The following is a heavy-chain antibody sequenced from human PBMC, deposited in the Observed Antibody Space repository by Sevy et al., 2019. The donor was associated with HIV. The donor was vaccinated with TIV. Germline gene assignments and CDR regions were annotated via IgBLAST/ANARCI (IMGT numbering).Heavy chain of an antibody. D-gene: IGHD5-18*01. V-gene: IGHV3-43*01. J-gene: IGHJ4*02. Sequence: GGSLRLTCAASGFTFDDYTMHWVRLAPGKGLEWVSLITWDGGNTDYADPVKGRFTVSRDNSKDSLYLQMNSLRTEDTALYYSAKGGNTYGHHFDYWGQGTLVTVSS. CDR1: GFTFDDYT. CDR2: ITWDGGNT. CDR3: AKGGNTYGHHFDY.